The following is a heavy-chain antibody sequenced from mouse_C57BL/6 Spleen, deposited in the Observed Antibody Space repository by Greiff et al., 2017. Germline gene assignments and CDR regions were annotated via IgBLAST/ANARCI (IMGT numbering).Heavy chain of an antibody. D-gene: IGHD3-2*02. CDR3: ARGDSSGSHFDY. CDR2: IYPGSGST. V-gene: IGHV1-55*01. Sequence: QVQLLQPGAELVKPGASVKMSCKASGYTFTSYWITWVKQRPGQGLEWIGDIYPGSGSTNYNEKFKSKATLTVDTSSSTAYMQLSSLTSEDSAVYYCARGDSSGSHFDYWGQGTTLTVSS. CDR1: GYTFTSYW. J-gene: IGHJ2*01.